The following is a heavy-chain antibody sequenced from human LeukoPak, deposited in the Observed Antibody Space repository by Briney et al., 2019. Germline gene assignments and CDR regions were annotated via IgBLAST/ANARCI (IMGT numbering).Heavy chain of an antibody. CDR2: ISSSSSYI. Sequence: GGSLRLSCAASGFTFSSYSMNWVRQAPGKGLEWVSSISSSSSYIYYADSVKGRFTISRDNAKNSLYLQMSSLRAEDTAVYYCARVFGGYYYYMDVWGKGATVTVSS. CDR3: ARVFGGYYYYMDV. CDR1: GFTFSSYS. D-gene: IGHD4-23*01. V-gene: IGHV3-21*01. J-gene: IGHJ6*03.